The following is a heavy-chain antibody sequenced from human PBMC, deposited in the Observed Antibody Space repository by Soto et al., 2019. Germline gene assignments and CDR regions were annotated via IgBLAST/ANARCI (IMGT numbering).Heavy chain of an antibody. CDR1: GYTFTGYY. CDR3: ARDYQGRRFNNDFWSGCGY. V-gene: IGHV1-2*04. Sequence: GASVKVSCKASGYTFTGYYMQWVRQAPGQGLEWMGWINPNSGGTNYAQKFQGWVTMTRDVSISTAYMALSRLRSDDTAVYYCARDYQGRRFNNDFWSGCGYWGQGTMVTVSS. J-gene: IGHJ4*02. CDR2: INPNSGGT. D-gene: IGHD3-3*01.